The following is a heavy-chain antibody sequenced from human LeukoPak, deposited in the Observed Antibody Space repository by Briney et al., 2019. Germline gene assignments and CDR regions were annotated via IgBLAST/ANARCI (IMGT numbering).Heavy chain of an antibody. D-gene: IGHD3-22*01. Sequence: GGSLRLSCAASGFTFDDHAMHWVRQAPGKGLEWVAVIWYDGSNKYYADSVKGRFTISRDNSKNTLYLQMNSLRAEDTAVYYCARDNYDSSGYYYDYWGQGTLVTVSS. CDR3: ARDNYDSSGYYYDY. CDR1: GFTFDDHA. J-gene: IGHJ4*02. CDR2: IWYDGSNK. V-gene: IGHV3-33*08.